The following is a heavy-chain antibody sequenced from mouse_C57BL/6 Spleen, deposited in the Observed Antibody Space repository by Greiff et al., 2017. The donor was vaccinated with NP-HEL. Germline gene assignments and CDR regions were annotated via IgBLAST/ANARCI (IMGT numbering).Heavy chain of an antibody. Sequence: ESGPGLVKPSQSLSLTCSVTGYSITSGYYWNWIRQFPGNKLEWMGYISYDGSNNYNPSLKNRISITRDTSKNQFFLKLNSVTTEDTATYYCARGGVVDDYAMDYWGQGTSVTVSS. J-gene: IGHJ4*01. CDR2: ISYDGSN. CDR1: GYSITSGYY. V-gene: IGHV3-6*01. D-gene: IGHD1-1*01. CDR3: ARGGVVDDYAMDY.